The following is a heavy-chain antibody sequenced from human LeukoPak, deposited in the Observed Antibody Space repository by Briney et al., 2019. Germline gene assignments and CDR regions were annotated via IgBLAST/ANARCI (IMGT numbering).Heavy chain of an antibody. CDR3: AKELLWFGELSGTHPEFDY. CDR1: GFTFTDYY. D-gene: IGHD3-10*01. Sequence: PGGSLRLSCSASGFTFTDYYMSWIRQAPGKGLEWVSYISPSGTVIYYGDSVKGRFTISRDNAKKSLYLQMNSLRAGDTAVYYCAKELLWFGELSGTHPEFDYWGQGTLVTVSS. J-gene: IGHJ4*02. CDR2: ISPSGTVI. V-gene: IGHV3-11*01.